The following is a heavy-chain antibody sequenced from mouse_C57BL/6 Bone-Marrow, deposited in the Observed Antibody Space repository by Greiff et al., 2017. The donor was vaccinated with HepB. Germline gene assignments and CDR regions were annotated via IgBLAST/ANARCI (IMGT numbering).Heavy chain of an antibody. CDR3: TTSRYGNFFFDY. Sequence: EVQLQQSGAELVRPGASVKLSCTASGFNIKDDYMHWVKQRPEQGLEWIGWIDPENGDTEYASKFQGKATITADTSSNTAYLQLSSLTSEDTAVYYCTTSRYGNFFFDYWGQGTPLTVSS. V-gene: IGHV14-4*01. CDR1: GFNIKDDY. CDR2: IDPENGDT. J-gene: IGHJ2*01. D-gene: IGHD2-1*01.